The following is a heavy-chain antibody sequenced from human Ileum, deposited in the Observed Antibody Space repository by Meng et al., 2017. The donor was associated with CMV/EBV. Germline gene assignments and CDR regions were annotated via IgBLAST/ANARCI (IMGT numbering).Heavy chain of an antibody. D-gene: IGHD6-13*01. CDR3: ARRSAAITSGGFDY. Sequence: SGGSISSGGYYWSWIRQHPGKGLEWIGYIYYGGSTHYNPSLKSRVTISLDTSQNQFSLNLSSVTAADTAVYYCARRSAAITSGGFDYWGQETLVTVSS. J-gene: IGHJ4*02. V-gene: IGHV4-31*02. CDR1: GGSISSGGYY. CDR2: IYYGGST.